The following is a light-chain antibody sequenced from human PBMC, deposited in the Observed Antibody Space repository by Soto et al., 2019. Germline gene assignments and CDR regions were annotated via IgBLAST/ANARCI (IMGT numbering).Light chain of an antibody. CDR1: QAVGYN. J-gene: IGKJ2*01. Sequence: EVVMTQSPATLYVSPGERVTLSCRASQAVGYNLAWYQHKPGQAPRLLIYGASTRVTGIPTRFSGSGSGTEFTLTSSSLQSEDFAICSWQQSYTFGQGTKLEIK. CDR3: QQSYT. CDR2: GAS. V-gene: IGKV3-15*01.